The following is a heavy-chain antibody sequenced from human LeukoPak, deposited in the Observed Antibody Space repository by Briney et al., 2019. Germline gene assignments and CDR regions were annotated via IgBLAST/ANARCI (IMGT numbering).Heavy chain of an antibody. J-gene: IGHJ4*02. CDR1: GDSISSYY. CDR2: IFSSGST. D-gene: IGHD2-15*01. CDR3: ARGVSGSSRIFDY. V-gene: IGHV4-59*01. Sequence: SETLSPTCTVSGDSISSYYWSWVRQPPGKELEWIGCIFSSGSTNYKPPLTSRVSISVDTSKKQFSLELSSVTAADTAVYYCARGVSGSSRIFDYWGQGTLVTVSS.